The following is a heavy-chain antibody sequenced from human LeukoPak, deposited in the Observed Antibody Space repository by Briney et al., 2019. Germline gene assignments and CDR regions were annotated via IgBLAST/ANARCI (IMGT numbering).Heavy chain of an antibody. CDR1: GGSISGSNW. Sequence: SGTLSLTCAVSGGSISGSNWWTWVRQSPGKGLEWIGEIYHGGSTNYNPSLKSRVTISVDKSKNHFSLNVNSVTAADTAVHYCARTGNTAMVPLDYWGQGTLVTVSS. J-gene: IGHJ4*02. CDR2: IYHGGST. D-gene: IGHD5-18*01. V-gene: IGHV4-4*02. CDR3: ARTGNTAMVPLDY.